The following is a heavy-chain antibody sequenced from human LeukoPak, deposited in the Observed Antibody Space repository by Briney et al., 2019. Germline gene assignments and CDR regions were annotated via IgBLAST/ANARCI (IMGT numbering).Heavy chain of an antibody. CDR3: AKDGEWLVPGFDY. J-gene: IGHJ4*02. Sequence: PGGSLRLSCAASGFTFSSYGMHWVRRAPGKGLEWVAVISYDGSNKYYADSVKGRFTISRDNSKNTLYLQMNSLRAEDTAVYYCAKDGEWLVPGFDYWGQGTLVTVSS. V-gene: IGHV3-30*18. CDR2: ISYDGSNK. CDR1: GFTFSSYG. D-gene: IGHD6-19*01.